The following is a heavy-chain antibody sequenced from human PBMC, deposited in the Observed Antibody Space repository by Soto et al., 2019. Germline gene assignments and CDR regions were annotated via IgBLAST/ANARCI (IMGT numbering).Heavy chain of an antibody. V-gene: IGHV3-74*01. CDR2: IRHDGADS. D-gene: IGHD3-10*01. CDR3: AADLVAGSGSLGH. Sequence: GGSLRLSCAASGFTFSSRWMHWVRQDPGKGLQWVSRIRHDGADSNYADFVGGRFTISRDNTKNTLHLQMNSLRAEDMAVYFCAADLVAGSGSLGHWGQGTLVTVSS. CDR1: GFTFSSRW. J-gene: IGHJ4*02.